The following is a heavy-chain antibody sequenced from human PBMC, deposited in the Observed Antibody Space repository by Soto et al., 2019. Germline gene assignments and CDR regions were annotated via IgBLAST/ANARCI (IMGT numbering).Heavy chain of an antibody. Sequence: SETLSLTCTVSGGSISSYYWSWIRPPPGKGLEWIGYIYYSGSTNYNPSLKSRVTISVDTSKNQFSLKLSSVTAADTAVYYCARGVGYYYGPAIKYYGMDVWGQGTTVTVSS. J-gene: IGHJ6*02. V-gene: IGHV4-59*01. CDR3: ARGVGYYYGPAIKYYGMDV. CDR2: IYYSGST. CDR1: GGSISSYY. D-gene: IGHD3-10*01.